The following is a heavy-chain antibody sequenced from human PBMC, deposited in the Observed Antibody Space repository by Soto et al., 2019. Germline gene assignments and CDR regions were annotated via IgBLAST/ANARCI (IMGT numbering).Heavy chain of an antibody. CDR2: ITPKNGGT. CDR1: GYTFTDAY. D-gene: IGHD1-7*01. Sequence: QVRLVQSGAEVKKPGASVKVTCKPSGYTFTDAYIHWVRQAPGQGLEWLGWITPKNGGTNYAQKFQGRVTMTRDTSSSTAFMELSSLNSDDTAVYYCAREEGTELDFWGQGTLVTVSS. CDR3: AREEGTELDF. V-gene: IGHV1-2*02. J-gene: IGHJ4*02.